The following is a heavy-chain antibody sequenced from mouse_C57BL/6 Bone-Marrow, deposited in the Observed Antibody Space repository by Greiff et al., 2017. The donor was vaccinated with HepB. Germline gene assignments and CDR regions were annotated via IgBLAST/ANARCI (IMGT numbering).Heavy chain of an antibody. J-gene: IGHJ3*01. D-gene: IGHD2-1*01. CDR2: ISSGSSTI. CDR3: AMGGNYAWFAY. Sequence: EVQVVESGGGLVKPGGSLKLSCAASGFTFSDYGMHWVRQAPEKGLEWVAYISSGSSTIYYADTVKGRFTISRDNAKNTLFLQMTSLRSEDTAMYYCAMGGNYAWFAYWGQGTLVTVSA. CDR1: GFTFSDYG. V-gene: IGHV5-17*01.